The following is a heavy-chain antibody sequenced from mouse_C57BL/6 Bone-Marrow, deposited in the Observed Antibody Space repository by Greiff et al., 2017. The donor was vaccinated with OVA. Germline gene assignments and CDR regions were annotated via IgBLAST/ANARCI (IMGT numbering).Heavy chain of an antibody. CDR1: GISITTGNYR. CDR3: AREAGTDWYFDV. V-gene: IGHV3-5*01. Sequence: EVKLVESGPGLVKPSQTVFLTCTVTGISITTGNYRWSWIRQFPGNKLEWIGDIYYSGTITYNPSLTSRTTITRDTPKNQFFLEMNSLTAEDTATYYCAREAGTDWYFDVWGTGTTVTVSS. D-gene: IGHD4-1*01. CDR2: IYYSGTI. J-gene: IGHJ1*03.